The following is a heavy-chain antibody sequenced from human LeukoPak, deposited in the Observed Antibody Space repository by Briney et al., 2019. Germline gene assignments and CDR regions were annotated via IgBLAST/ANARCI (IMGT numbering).Heavy chain of an antibody. CDR3: ATVPFNQLPLEEYFQH. Sequence: ASVKVSCKVSGYTLTELSMHWVRQAPGKGLEWMGGFDPEDGETIYAQKFQGRVTMTEDTSTDTAYMELSSLRSEDTAVYYCATVPFNQLPLEEYFQHWGQGTLVTVSS. J-gene: IGHJ1*01. D-gene: IGHD2-2*01. CDR2: FDPEDGET. V-gene: IGHV1-24*01. CDR1: GYTLTELS.